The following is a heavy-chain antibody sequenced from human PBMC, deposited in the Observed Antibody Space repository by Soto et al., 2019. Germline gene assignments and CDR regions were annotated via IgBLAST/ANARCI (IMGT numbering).Heavy chain of an antibody. Sequence: QVQLVQSGAELKKPGASVKVSCKASGYNFSNYDMNWVRPATRQGPEWIGWVTPNNGDTGYAPKFQGRVPLTTAISTTTAYMELTSLRSEDTAIYYCAKVSRKASAIDCDYWGQGTLITVSS. CDR3: AKVSRKASAIDCDY. J-gene: IGHJ4*02. V-gene: IGHV1-8*01. CDR2: VTPNNGDT. D-gene: IGHD3-22*01. CDR1: GYNFSNYD.